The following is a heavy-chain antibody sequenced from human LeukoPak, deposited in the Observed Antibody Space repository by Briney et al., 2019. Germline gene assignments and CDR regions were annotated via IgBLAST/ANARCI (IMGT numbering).Heavy chain of an antibody. CDR2: IKEDGSEK. CDR1: GFTFSDHW. J-gene: IGHJ4*02. V-gene: IGHV3-7*01. D-gene: IGHD2/OR15-2a*01. CDR3: AQSGRSTFWY. Sequence: GGSLRLSCGASGFTFSDHWMSWVRQAPGKVLEWVANIKEDGSEKYYVDSVRGRFTISRDNVKNSLHLQMNSLRVEDTAVYYCAQSGRSTFWYWGQGALVSVSS.